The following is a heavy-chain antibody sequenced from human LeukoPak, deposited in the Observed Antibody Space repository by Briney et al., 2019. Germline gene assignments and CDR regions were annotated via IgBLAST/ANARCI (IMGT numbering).Heavy chain of an antibody. V-gene: IGHV1-2*02. CDR3: ARGDWNDDQYTQNPPTMDNYYYYGMDV. J-gene: IGHJ6*02. CDR1: GYTFTGYY. Sequence: ASVKVSCKASGYTFTGYYMHWVRQAPGQRLEWMGWINPNSGGTNYAQKFQGRVTMTRDTSISTAYMELSRLRSDDTAVYYCARGDWNDDQYTQNPPTMDNYYYYGMDVWGQGTTVTVSS. CDR2: INPNSGGT. D-gene: IGHD1-1*01.